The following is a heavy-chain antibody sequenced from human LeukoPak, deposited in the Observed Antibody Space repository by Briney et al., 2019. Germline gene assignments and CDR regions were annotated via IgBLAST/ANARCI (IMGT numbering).Heavy chain of an antibody. J-gene: IGHJ6*04. Sequence: GGSLRLSCAASGFTFRDYYMSWIRQAPGKGLEWISYISGGGTSIYYADSVRGRFTISRDNAQNSLYLQMNSLKAEDTAVYYCARDLRNYVRGKGTTVTVSS. D-gene: IGHD2/OR15-2a*01. CDR2: ISGGGTSI. CDR1: GFTFRDYY. CDR3: ARDLRNYV. V-gene: IGHV3-11*04.